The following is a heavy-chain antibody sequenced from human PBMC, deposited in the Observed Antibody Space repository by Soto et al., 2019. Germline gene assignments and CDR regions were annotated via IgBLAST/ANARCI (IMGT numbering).Heavy chain of an antibody. Sequence: PSETLSLTCAVYGGSFSGYYWTWIRQPPGTGLEWIGEINHSGSTNYNPSLKSRVTISVDTSKNQFSLKLTSVTAADTAVYYCARDKITGLLDYWGQGTPVTVSS. CDR1: GGSFSGYY. D-gene: IGHD2-8*02. CDR2: INHSGST. CDR3: ARDKITGLLDY. V-gene: IGHV4-34*01. J-gene: IGHJ4*02.